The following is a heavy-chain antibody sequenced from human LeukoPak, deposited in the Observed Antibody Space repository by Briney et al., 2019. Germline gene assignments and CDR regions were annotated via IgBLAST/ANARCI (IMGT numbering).Heavy chain of an antibody. CDR1: GGSISSGGYS. D-gene: IGHD1-26*01. Sequence: SETLSLTCAVSGGSISSGGYSWSWIRQPPGKGLEWIGYIYHSGSTYYNPSLKSRVTISVDRSKNQFSLKLSSVTAADTTVYYCARVGATTGLDYWGQGTLVTVSS. CDR3: ARVGATTGLDY. CDR2: IYHSGST. V-gene: IGHV4-30-2*01. J-gene: IGHJ4*02.